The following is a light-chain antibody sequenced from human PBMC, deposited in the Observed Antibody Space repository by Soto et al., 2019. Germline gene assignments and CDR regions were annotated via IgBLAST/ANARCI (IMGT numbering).Light chain of an antibody. Sequence: ELVLTQSPATPSSSPGARATLSCSASPSISRYLGWYQQKPGQAPRLLIHDAANRAAGIPARFSGSGSGTDFTRTTSSLQPEDSALYYCHQRANWPITFGHGTLL. CDR3: HQRANWPIT. V-gene: IGKV3-11*01. CDR1: PSISRY. CDR2: DAA. J-gene: IGKJ5*01.